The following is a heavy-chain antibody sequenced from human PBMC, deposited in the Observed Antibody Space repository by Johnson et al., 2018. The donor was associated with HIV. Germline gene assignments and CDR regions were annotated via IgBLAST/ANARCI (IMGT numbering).Heavy chain of an antibody. CDR2: ISSSGTII. CDR1: GFTFSDYY. V-gene: IGHV3-11*04. CDR3: AKGGGGYCSSTSCYAFDI. D-gene: IGHD2-2*01. Sequence: QVQLVESGGGLVKPGGSLRLSCAASGFTFSDYYMSWIRQAPGKGLEWVSYISSSGTIIYYAASVKGRSPIARDTAKNSLYLQMNSLRAEDTAVYYCAKGGGGYCSSTSCYAFDIWGQGTMVTVSS. J-gene: IGHJ3*02.